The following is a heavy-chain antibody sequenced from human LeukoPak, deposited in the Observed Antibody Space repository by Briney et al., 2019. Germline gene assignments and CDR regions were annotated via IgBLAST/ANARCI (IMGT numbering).Heavy chain of an antibody. V-gene: IGHV4-61*02. J-gene: IGHJ6*03. CDR1: GDSISSGFYY. CDR2: IFTSGST. Sequence: SETLSLTCTVSGDSISSGFYYWSWIRQPAGKGLEWIGRIFTSGSTNYNPSLKSRVTISIDTSKNQFSLKLSSVTAADTAVYYCAREWEPNYYMDVWGKGTTVTVSS. CDR3: AREWEPNYYMDV. D-gene: IGHD1-26*01.